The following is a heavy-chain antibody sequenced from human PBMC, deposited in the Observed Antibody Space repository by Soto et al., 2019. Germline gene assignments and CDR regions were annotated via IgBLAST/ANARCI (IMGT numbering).Heavy chain of an antibody. CDR3: AKDHNNGPHDY. V-gene: IGHV3-30*18. J-gene: IGHJ4*02. CDR2: ISYDGSNK. D-gene: IGHD1-20*01. Sequence: PGGSLRLSCAASGFTFSSYGMHWVRQAPGKGLEWVALISYDGSNKFYVDSVKGRFTISRDNSKNTLYLQMNSLRAEDTAVYYCAKDHNNGPHDYWGQGTLVTVSS. CDR1: GFTFSSYG.